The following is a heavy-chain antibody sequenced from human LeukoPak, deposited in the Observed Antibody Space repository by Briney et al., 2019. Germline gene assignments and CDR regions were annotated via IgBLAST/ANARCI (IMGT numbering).Heavy chain of an antibody. CDR2: IYHSGST. Sequence: PSETLSLTCTVSGYSISSGNYWDWIRQPPGKGLEWIGSIYHSGSTYYNPSLKSRDTISVDTSKHPFSLKLSSVTAADTAVYYCAKRYCSSTTCYDDRGAFDYWGQGTLVTVSS. J-gene: IGHJ4*02. D-gene: IGHD2-2*01. CDR1: GYSISSGNY. V-gene: IGHV4-38-2*02. CDR3: AKRYCSSTTCYDDRGAFDY.